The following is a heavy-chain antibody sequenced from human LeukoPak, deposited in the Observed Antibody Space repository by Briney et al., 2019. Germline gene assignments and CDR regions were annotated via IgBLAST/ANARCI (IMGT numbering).Heavy chain of an antibody. CDR1: GFTFSRYA. CDR2: IEEYGSEI. Sequence: GGSLRLSCAASGFTFSRYAMHWVRQAPGKGLEWVANIEEYGSEIYYVDSVKGRFTISRDNTKTSLYLQMNSLRAEDTAVYYCARPSFRTGSYFDHWGQGTLVTVSS. V-gene: IGHV3-7*01. D-gene: IGHD3/OR15-3a*01. CDR3: ARPSFRTGSYFDH. J-gene: IGHJ4*02.